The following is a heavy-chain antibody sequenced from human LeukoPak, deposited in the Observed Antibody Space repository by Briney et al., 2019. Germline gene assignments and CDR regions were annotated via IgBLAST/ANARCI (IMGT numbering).Heavy chain of an antibody. V-gene: IGHV1-69*10. CDR1: GGTFRSYG. CDR2: IIPIIGIP. J-gene: IGHJ6*03. Sequence: ASVKVSCKAFGGTFRSYGISWVRQAPGQGLEWMGGIIPIIGIPNYAQKFQGRVTIIADESTSTTNMELSGLRSEDTAVYFCAKVPVTIFGAVVRDGYHYMDVWGTGTRVTVSS. CDR3: AKVPVTIFGAVVRDGYHYMDV. D-gene: IGHD3-3*01.